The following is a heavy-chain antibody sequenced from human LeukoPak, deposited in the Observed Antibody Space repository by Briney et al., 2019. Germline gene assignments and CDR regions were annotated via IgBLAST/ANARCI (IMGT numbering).Heavy chain of an antibody. Sequence: ASVKVSCKASGYTFTSYDINWVRQATGQGLEWMGRMNPNSGNTGYAQKFQGRVTMTRNTSISTAYMELSSLRSEDTAVYYCARLMTTVTRNWFDPWGQGTLVTVSS. CDR3: ARLMTTVTRNWFDP. J-gene: IGHJ5*02. V-gene: IGHV1-8*01. D-gene: IGHD4-17*01. CDR2: MNPNSGNT. CDR1: GYTFTSYD.